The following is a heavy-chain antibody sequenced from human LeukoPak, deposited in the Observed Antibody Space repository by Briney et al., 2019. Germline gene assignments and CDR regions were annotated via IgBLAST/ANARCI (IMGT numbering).Heavy chain of an antibody. CDR1: GYTFNSYH. CDR2: INPSGGST. J-gene: IGHJ5*02. CDR3: MRGQQPVSNWFDP. D-gene: IGHD6-13*01. Sequence: ASVKVSCKASGYTFNSYHIHWVRQAPGQGLEWMGLINPSGGSTTYAQRFRGRVTMTWDTSTSTSYMELSSLRSEDTAVYYCMRGQQPVSNWFDPWGQGTLVTVSS. V-gene: IGHV1-46*02.